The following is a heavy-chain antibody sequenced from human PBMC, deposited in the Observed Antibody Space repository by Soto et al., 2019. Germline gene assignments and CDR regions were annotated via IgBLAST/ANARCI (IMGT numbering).Heavy chain of an antibody. V-gene: IGHV3-23*01. Sequence: GGSLRLSCASSGFTFSNYAMSCVRHSPGKGLEWVSSISGSGGSAYNADSVKGRFTISRDNSKNTLYLQMNSLRAEDTAVYYCAKAGTYISSSWYEGYWGQGTLGSVAS. CDR1: GFTFSNYA. CDR3: AKAGTYISSSWYEGY. J-gene: IGHJ4*02. D-gene: IGHD6-13*01. CDR2: ISGSGGSA.